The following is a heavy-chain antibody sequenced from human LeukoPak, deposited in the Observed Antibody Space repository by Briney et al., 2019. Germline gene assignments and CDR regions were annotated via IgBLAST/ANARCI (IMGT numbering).Heavy chain of an antibody. CDR2: IRYDGSKK. V-gene: IGHV3-30*02. J-gene: IGHJ4*02. D-gene: IGHD2-21*02. CDR1: GFTFSSYG. CDR3: AKDWRAYCGADCYSYFDY. Sequence: HPGGSLRLSCTASGFTFSSYGMHCVRQAPGKGLEWVAFIRYDGSKKYADSVKGRFTISRDNSKNTLYLQMNSLRAEDTAVYYCAKDWRAYCGADCYSYFDYWGQGTLVTVSS.